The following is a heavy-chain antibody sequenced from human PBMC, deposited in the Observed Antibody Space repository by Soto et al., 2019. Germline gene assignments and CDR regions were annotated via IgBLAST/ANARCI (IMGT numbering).Heavy chain of an antibody. Sequence: GGSLRLSCAASRFTVSSNYMSWVRQAPGKGLEWVSVIYSGGSTYYADSVKGRFTVPRDNSKNMLHVQMNSLRAEDTAVYYCAKEGLIAGSLNWFDPWGQGTLVTVSS. D-gene: IGHD6-13*01. CDR3: AKEGLIAGSLNWFDP. J-gene: IGHJ5*02. CDR2: IYSGGST. CDR1: RFTVSSNY. V-gene: IGHV3-53*01.